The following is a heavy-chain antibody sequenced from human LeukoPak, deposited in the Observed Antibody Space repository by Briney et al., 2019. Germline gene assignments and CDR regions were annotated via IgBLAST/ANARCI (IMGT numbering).Heavy chain of an antibody. V-gene: IGHV4-59*01. CDR1: ADSITRYY. CDR2: MFHTGST. J-gene: IGHJ3*02. Sequence: KPSETLSLTCSVSADSITRYYWSWIRQPPGKGLEWIGYMFHTGSTSYNPSLKSRVTLSMDTSKNQFSLKLSSVTAADTAVYYCARDLRRPSGSYAFDIWGQGTMVTVSS. CDR3: ARDLRRPSGSYAFDI. D-gene: IGHD3-10*01.